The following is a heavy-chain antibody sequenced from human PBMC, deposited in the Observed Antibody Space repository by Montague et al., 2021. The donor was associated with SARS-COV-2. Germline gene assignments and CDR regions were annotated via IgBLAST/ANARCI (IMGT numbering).Heavy chain of an antibody. D-gene: IGHD4-11*01. Sequence: SETLSLTCTFSGGSISTIVNFWGWIRQPPGKGLEWIGSISYTGSTYHYPSLKSRVTMSVDTSKNQFSLKLNSVTAAGTAMYYCARSGDPGSTVTYLYWGQGTLVTVSS. CDR3: ARSGDPGSTVTYLY. CDR1: GGSISTIVNF. J-gene: IGHJ4*02. V-gene: IGHV4-39*07. CDR2: ISYTGST.